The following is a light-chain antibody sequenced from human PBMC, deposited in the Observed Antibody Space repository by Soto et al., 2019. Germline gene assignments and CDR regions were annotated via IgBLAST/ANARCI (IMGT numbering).Light chain of an antibody. J-gene: IGLJ3*02. CDR1: SGAVTSGHW. V-gene: IGLV7-46*01. CDR2: DIS. CDR3: LLYYSGAWV. Sequence: QAVVTQEPSLPVSPGGSVTVTCGSSSGAVTSGHWPYWFQQKPGQAPRTLIYDISSEPSWTPARFSGSLLGGKAALTLSGAQPEDEAEYFCLLYYSGAWVFGGGTKVTVL.